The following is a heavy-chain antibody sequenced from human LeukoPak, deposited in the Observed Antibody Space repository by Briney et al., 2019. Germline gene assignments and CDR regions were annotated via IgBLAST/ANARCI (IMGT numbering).Heavy chain of an antibody. V-gene: IGHV1-2*02. CDR3: ATTTSGSSWYGGYYYYYMDV. CDR2: INPNSGGT. CDR1: GYTFTGYY. D-gene: IGHD6-13*01. Sequence: ASVKVSCKASGYTFTGYYMHWVRQAPGQGLEWMGWINPNSGGTNYAQKFQGRVTMTRYTSISTAYMELSRLRSEDTAVYYCATTTSGSSWYGGYYYYYMDVWGKGTTVTISS. J-gene: IGHJ6*03.